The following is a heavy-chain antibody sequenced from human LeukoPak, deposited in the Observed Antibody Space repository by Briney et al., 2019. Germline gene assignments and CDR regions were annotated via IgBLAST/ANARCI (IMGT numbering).Heavy chain of an antibody. CDR1: GGTFSSYA. CDR3: ARGRTTWIQLD. V-gene: IGHV1-2*06. D-gene: IGHD5-18*01. Sequence: VKVSCKASGGTFSSYAISWVRQAPGQGLEWMGRINPNSGGTNYAQKFQGRVTMTRDTSISTAYMELSRLRSDDTAVYYCARGRTTWIQLDWGQGTLVTVSS. J-gene: IGHJ4*02. CDR2: INPNSGGT.